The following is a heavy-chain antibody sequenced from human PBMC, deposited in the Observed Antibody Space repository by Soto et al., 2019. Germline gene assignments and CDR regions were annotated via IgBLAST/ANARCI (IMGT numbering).Heavy chain of an antibody. CDR3: ASLPIVGAGH. J-gene: IGHJ4*02. CDR1: GFTFISYA. Sequence: PGGSLRLSCASSGFTFISYAMSWVRQAPGKGLEWVSSISGSGGSTYYADSVKGRFTISRDNSKNTLYLQMSSLRPEDTAVYYCASLPIVGAGHWGQGTLVTVSS. CDR2: ISGSGGST. D-gene: IGHD1-26*01. V-gene: IGHV3-23*01.